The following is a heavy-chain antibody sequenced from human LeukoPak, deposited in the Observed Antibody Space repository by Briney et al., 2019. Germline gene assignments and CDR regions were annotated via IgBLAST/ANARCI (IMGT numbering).Heavy chain of an antibody. CDR1: GGSISSYY. CDR2: IYYSGST. CDR3: ARGFFPDSSGYYDRYNWFDP. Sequence: SETLSPTCTVSGGSISSYYWSWIRQPPGKGLEWIGYIYYSGSTNYNPSLKSRVTISVDTSKNQFSLKLSSVTAADTAVYYCARGFFPDSSGYYDRYNWFDPWGQGTLVTVSS. D-gene: IGHD3-22*01. J-gene: IGHJ5*02. V-gene: IGHV4-59*01.